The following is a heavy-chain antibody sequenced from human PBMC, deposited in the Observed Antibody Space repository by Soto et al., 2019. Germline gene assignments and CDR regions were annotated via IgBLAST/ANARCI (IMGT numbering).Heavy chain of an antibody. CDR1: GYTFTGYY. Sequence: QVQLVQSGAEVKKPGASVKVSCKASGYTFTGYYMHWVRQAPRQGLEWMGWINPNSGDTNYAQKFQGRVTMTGDTSISTAYMELSSLRSDDTAVYYCARDSSGSYWGQGTLVTVSS. CDR3: ARDSSGSY. J-gene: IGHJ4*02. D-gene: IGHD6-19*01. V-gene: IGHV1-2*02. CDR2: INPNSGDT.